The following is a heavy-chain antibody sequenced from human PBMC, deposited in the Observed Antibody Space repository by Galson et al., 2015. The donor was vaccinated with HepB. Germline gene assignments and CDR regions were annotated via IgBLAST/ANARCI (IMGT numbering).Heavy chain of an antibody. CDR1: GYSFTSYW. CDR3: ARATYYYGSGSLYYFDY. J-gene: IGHJ4*02. Sequence: QSGAEVTKPGESLRISCKGSGYSFTSYWISWVRQMPGKGLEWMGRIDPSDSYTNYSPSFQGHITISADKSISTAYLQWSSLKASDTAMYYCARATYYYGSGSLYYFDYWGQGTLVTVSS. CDR2: IDPSDSYT. V-gene: IGHV5-10-1*01. D-gene: IGHD3-10*01.